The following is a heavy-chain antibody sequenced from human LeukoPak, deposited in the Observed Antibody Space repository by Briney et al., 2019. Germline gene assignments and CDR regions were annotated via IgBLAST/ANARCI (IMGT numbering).Heavy chain of an antibody. J-gene: IGHJ4*02. CDR3: AKGYSSGWYAFDS. Sequence: PGGSLRLSCAASGFTFSRYPMIWVRQAPGKGLERVSTLSSGGGGTYYADSVRGRFTISRDDSKNTLYLEMFSLTAEDTARYYCAKGYSSGWYAFDSWGQGTLVTVSS. D-gene: IGHD6-19*01. CDR1: GFTFSRYP. CDR2: LSSGGGGT. V-gene: IGHV3-23*01.